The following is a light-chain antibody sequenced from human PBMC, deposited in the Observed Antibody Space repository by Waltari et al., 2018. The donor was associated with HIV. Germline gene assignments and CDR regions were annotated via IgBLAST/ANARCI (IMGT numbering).Light chain of an antibody. Sequence: SYELTQPPSLSVSPGQTATISCSGDNLGEKYASWYQQRPGQSPVMVIYEDTKRPSGSPERFSGSNSGNTATLTITGTQTIDEGDYYCQAWANSVVVFGGGTKLTVL. CDR1: NLGEKY. J-gene: IGLJ2*01. CDR2: EDT. CDR3: QAWANSVVV. V-gene: IGLV3-1*01.